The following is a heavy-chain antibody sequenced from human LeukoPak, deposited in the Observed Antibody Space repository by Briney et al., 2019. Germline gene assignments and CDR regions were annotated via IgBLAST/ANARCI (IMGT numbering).Heavy chain of an antibody. CDR3: ARDLGQLDY. CDR2: ISASGGST. Sequence: GGSLRLSCAASGFTFSSSAMSWVRQVPGKGLEWVSGISASGGSTSYADSVRGRFTISRDNSKNTLYVQMNSLREEDTAVYYCARDLGQLDYWGQGTLVTVSS. D-gene: IGHD1-1*01. CDR1: GFTFSSSA. J-gene: IGHJ4*02. V-gene: IGHV3-23*01.